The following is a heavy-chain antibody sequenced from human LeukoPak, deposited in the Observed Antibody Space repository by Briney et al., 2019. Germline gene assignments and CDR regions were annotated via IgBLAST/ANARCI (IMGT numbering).Heavy chain of an antibody. CDR3: ARDELSSIRPSCCSGIGY. Sequence: ASVKVSCKASGYTFTGFYIHWVRQAPGQGLEWMGWINPNSGGTNYAQNFQGRVTMTRDTSISTAYMELNRLRSADTAVYYCARDELSSIRPSCCSGIGYWGQGTLVTVSS. CDR2: INPNSGGT. D-gene: IGHD2-2*01. V-gene: IGHV1-2*02. CDR1: GYTFTGFY. J-gene: IGHJ4*02.